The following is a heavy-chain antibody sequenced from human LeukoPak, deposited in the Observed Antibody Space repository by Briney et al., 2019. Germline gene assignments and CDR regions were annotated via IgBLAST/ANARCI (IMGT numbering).Heavy chain of an antibody. V-gene: IGHV1-2*02. CDR3: ARGPGSSSWFGY. D-gene: IGHD6-13*01. J-gene: IGHJ4*02. Sequence: ASVKVSCKASGYTFTGYYMHWVRHAPGQGLEWMGWINPNSGGTNYAQKFQGRVTMTRDTSISTAYMELSRLRSDDTAVYYCARGPGSSSWFGYWGQGTLVTVSS. CDR1: GYTFTGYY. CDR2: INPNSGGT.